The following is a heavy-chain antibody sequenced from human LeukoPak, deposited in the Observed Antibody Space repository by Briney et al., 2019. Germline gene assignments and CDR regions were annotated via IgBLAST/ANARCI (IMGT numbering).Heavy chain of an antibody. CDR3: ARAPSKKYCSGGSCYYAYYYYGMDV. CDR1: GGSISSGGYS. CDR2: IYHSGST. J-gene: IGHJ6*02. Sequence: PSQTLSLTCAVSGGSISSGGYSWSWIRQPPGKGLEWIGYIYHSGSTYYNPSLKSRVTISVDRSKNQLSLKLSSVTAADTAVYYCARAPSKKYCSGGSCYYAYYYYGMDVWGQGTTVTVSS. D-gene: IGHD2-15*01. V-gene: IGHV4-30-2*01.